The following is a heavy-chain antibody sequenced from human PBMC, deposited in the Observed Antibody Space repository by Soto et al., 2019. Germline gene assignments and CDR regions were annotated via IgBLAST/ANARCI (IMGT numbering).Heavy chain of an antibody. D-gene: IGHD3-3*01. Sequence: PSATQSPTSTVAGGSFEMGGCSWSWIRQPPGKGLEWIGYVYHTGRTSYNPSLKSRVSISMDTSKNQFSLNLDSVTAADTAVYFCARDFAYFDSWGQGTLVNASS. CDR2: VYHTGRT. CDR1: GGSFEMGGCS. V-gene: IGHV4-61*08. J-gene: IGHJ4*02. CDR3: ARDFAYFDS.